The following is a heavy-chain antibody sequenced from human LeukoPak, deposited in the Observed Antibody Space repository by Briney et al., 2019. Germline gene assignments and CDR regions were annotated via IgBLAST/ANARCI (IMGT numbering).Heavy chain of an antibody. CDR2: IYYSGST. CDR1: GGSISSGGYY. J-gene: IGHJ4*02. CDR3: ARDRYDSSGYYYHFDY. D-gene: IGHD3-22*01. V-gene: IGHV4-31*03. Sequence: SETLSLTCTVSGGSISSGGYYWSWIRQHPGKGLEWIGYIYYSGSTYYNPSLKSRVTISVDTSKNQFSLKLSSVTAADTAVYCCARDRYDSSGYYYHFDYWGQGTLVTVSS.